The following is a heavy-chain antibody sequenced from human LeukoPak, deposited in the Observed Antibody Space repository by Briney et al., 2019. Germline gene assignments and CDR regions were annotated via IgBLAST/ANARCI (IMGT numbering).Heavy chain of an antibody. CDR3: ASYPLSSTSCYRCFDY. CDR1: GGSISSYY. CDR2: INHSGST. D-gene: IGHD2-2*01. Sequence: SETLSLTCTVSGGSISSYYWSWTRQPPGKGLEWIGEINHSGSTNCNPSLKSRVTISVDTSKNQFSLKLSSVTAADTAAYYCASYPLSSTSCYRCFDYWGQGTLVTVSS. J-gene: IGHJ4*02. V-gene: IGHV4-34*01.